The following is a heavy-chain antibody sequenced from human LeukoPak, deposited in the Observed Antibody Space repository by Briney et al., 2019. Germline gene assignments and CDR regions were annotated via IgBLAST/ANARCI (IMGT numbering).Heavy chain of an antibody. D-gene: IGHD6-19*01. Sequence: GGSLRLSCAASGFTFSSYGMHWVRQAPGKGLEWVAVISYARSNKYYADSVKGRFTISRDNSKNTLYLQMNSLRAEDTAVYYCARDRYSSGWTLSYYYYYGMDVWGQGTTVTVSS. J-gene: IGHJ6*02. V-gene: IGHV3-30*03. CDR2: ISYARSNK. CDR3: ARDRYSSGWTLSYYYYYGMDV. CDR1: GFTFSSYG.